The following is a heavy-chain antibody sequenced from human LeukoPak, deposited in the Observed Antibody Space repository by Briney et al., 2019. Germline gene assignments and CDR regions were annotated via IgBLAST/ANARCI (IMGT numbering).Heavy chain of an antibody. CDR2: ISSSGSTI. D-gene: IGHD3-22*01. V-gene: IGHV3-11*01. CDR3: ARGPFDDSSGYYYAYFYFDY. J-gene: IGHJ4*02. CDR1: GFTFSDYY. Sequence: PGGSLRLSCAASGFTFSDYYMSWIRQAPGKGLEWVSYISSSGSTIYYADSVKGRFTISRDNAKNSLYLQMNSLRAEDTAVYYCARGPFDDSSGYYYAYFYFDYWGQGTLVTVSS.